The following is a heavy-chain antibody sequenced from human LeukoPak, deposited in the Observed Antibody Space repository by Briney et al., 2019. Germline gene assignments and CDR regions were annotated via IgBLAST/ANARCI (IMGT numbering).Heavy chain of an antibody. J-gene: IGHJ4*02. D-gene: IGHD3-22*01. CDR1: GGSISSGDCY. Sequence: SQTLSLTCTVSGGSISSGDCYWSWIRQPPGKGLEWIGYIYYSGSTYYNPSLKSRVTISVDTSKNQFSLKLSSVTAADTAVYYCARYDSSGCDFDYWGQGTLVTVSS. V-gene: IGHV4-30-4*01. CDR2: IYYSGST. CDR3: ARYDSSGCDFDY.